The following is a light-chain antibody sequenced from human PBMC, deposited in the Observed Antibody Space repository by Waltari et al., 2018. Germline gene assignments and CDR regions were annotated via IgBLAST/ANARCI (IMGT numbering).Light chain of an antibody. J-gene: IGKJ2*01. CDR2: GAS. CDR3: QQYNNWPLYT. Sequence: EIVMTQSPATLSVSPGESATRPCRASQSVSSNLAWYQQKPGQAPRLLIYGASTRATGIPARFSGSGSGTEFTLTISSMQSEDFAVYYCQQYNNWPLYTFGQGTKLEIK. V-gene: IGKV3-15*01. CDR1: QSVSSN.